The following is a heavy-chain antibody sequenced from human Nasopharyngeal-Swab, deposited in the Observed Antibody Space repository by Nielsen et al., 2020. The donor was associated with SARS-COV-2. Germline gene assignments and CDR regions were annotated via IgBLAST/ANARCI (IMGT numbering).Heavy chain of an antibody. Sequence: GESLKISCAASGFTFSSYSMNWVRQAPGKGLEWVSYISSSSSTIYYADSVKGRFTISRDNAKNSLYLQMNSLRAEDTAVYYCAREGSSSIVGATFFDYWGQGTLVTVSS. CDR2: ISSSSSTI. D-gene: IGHD1-26*01. V-gene: IGHV3-48*04. J-gene: IGHJ4*02. CDR3: AREGSSSIVGATFFDY. CDR1: GFTFSSYS.